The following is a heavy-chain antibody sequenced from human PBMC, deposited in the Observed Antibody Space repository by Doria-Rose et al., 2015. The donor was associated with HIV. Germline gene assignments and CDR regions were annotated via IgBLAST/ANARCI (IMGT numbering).Heavy chain of an antibody. CDR3: ARIKSSRWYHKYYFDF. V-gene: IGHV2-26*01. J-gene: IGHJ4*02. CDR1: GVSLSSPGMG. D-gene: IGHD6-13*01. Sequence: QITLKESGPVLVKPTETLTLTCTVSGVSLSSPGMGMSWIRQPPGKALEWLANIFSDDERSYKTSLKSRLTISRGTFKSQVVLTMTDMDPVDTATYYCARIKSSRWYHKYYFDFWGQGTLVIVSA. CDR2: IFSDDER.